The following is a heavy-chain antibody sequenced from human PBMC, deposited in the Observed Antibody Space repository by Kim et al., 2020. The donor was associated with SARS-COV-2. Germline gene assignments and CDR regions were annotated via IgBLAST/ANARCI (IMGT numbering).Heavy chain of an antibody. CDR3: ARGRYYYDF. Sequence: GDTHYSTSLKTRLTISKDTSKNQVVLTMTNMDPVDTATYYCARGRYYYDFWGQGTLVTVSS. V-gene: IGHV2-70*19. CDR2: GDT. J-gene: IGHJ4*02.